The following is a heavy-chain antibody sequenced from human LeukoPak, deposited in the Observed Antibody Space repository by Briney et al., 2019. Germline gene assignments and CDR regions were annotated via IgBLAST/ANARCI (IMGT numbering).Heavy chain of an antibody. J-gene: IGHJ3*02. CDR3: AITVVENAFDI. CDR1: GYTFTNYY. CDR2: INPNNGGT. D-gene: IGHD4-23*01. V-gene: IGHV1-2*06. Sequence: ASVTVSCKASGYTFTNYYIHWVRQAPGQGLEWMGRINPNNGGTNYAQKFQGSVTMARDTSISTAYMELSGLTSDDTAIYYCAITVVENAFDIWGQGTMVIVSS.